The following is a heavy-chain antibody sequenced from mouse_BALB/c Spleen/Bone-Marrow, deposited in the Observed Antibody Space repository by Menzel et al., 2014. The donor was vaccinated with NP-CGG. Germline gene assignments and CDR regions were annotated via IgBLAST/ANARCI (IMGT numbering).Heavy chain of an antibody. CDR2: INPRSGRT. J-gene: IGHJ4*01. D-gene: IGHD1-1*01. CDR3: ARGLYGAMDY. CDR1: GYTFTSYW. V-gene: IGHV1S81*02. Sequence: VKLQESGAELVKPGASVKLSCKASGYTFTSYWMYWVIQRPGQGLEWIGEINPRSGRTNYNEEFKSRATLTVDKSSSTAYMQPSSLTSEDSAVYYCARGLYGAMDYWGQGTSVTVSS.